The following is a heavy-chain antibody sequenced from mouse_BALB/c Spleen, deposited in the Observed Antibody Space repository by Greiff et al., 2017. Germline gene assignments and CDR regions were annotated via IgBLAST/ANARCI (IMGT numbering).Heavy chain of an antibody. CDR3: ARPIYGNYGYFDG. CDR1: GYTFTSYW. D-gene: IGHD2-1*01. Sequence: DLVKPGASVKLSCKASGYTFTSYWINWIKQRPGQGLEWIGRIAPGSGSTYYNEMFKGKATLTVDTSSSTAYIQLSSLSSEDSAVYFCARPIYGNYGYFDGWGAGTTVNVSS. CDR2: IAPGSGST. J-gene: IGHJ1*01. V-gene: IGHV1S41*01.